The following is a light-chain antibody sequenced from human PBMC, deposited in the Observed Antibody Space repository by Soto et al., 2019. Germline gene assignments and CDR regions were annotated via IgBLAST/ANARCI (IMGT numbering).Light chain of an antibody. CDR1: LSVSGY. Sequence: EIVMTQSPASLALSPGERATLSCRASLSVSGYLAWYQQRPNQAPRLLLHGTSNRATGIPARFSGDGSGTDFTLTLSSLEPEDSAVYYCQHSANFGKGTRLEIK. CDR2: GTS. V-gene: IGKV3-11*01. J-gene: IGKJ5*01. CDR3: QHSAN.